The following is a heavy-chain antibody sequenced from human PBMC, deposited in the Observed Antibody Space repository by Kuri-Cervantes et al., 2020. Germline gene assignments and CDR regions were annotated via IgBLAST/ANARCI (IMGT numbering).Heavy chain of an antibody. V-gene: IGHV5-51*01. CDR2: IYPGDSDT. J-gene: IGHJ4*02. D-gene: IGHD5-12*01. Sequence: KVSCKGSGYSFTSYWIGWVRQMPGKGLEWMGIIYPGDSDTRYSPSFQGQVTISADKSISTAYLQWSSLKASDTAMYYCAREVTRGYSGYDYETYFDYWGQGTLVTVSS. CDR1: GYSFTSYW. CDR3: AREVTRGYSGYDYETYFDY.